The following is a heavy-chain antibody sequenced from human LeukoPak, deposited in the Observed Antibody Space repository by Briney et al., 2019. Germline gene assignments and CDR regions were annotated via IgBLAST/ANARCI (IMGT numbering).Heavy chain of an antibody. D-gene: IGHD2-2*01. CDR2: IIPILGIA. CDR1: GGTFSSYA. CDR3: ARRVVPAAFEDTDDAFDI. Sequence: ASVKVSCKASGGTFSSYAISWVRQAPGQGLEWMGRIIPILGIANYAQKFQGRVTIIADKSTSAAYMELSSLRSEDTAVYYCARRVVPAAFEDTDDAFDIWGQGTMVTVSS. J-gene: IGHJ3*02. V-gene: IGHV1-69*04.